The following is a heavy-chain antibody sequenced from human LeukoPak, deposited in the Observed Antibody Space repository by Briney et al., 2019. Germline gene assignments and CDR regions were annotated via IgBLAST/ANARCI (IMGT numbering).Heavy chain of an antibody. CDR2: IDNDGSYT. Sequence: PGGSLRLSCAASGFTFSSYSMNWVRQAPGKGLVWVARIDNDGSYTSYADSVKGRFTISRDNARNTLHLQMNSLRVEDTAVYYCSTVFDFWGQGTLVTVSS. J-gene: IGHJ4*02. CDR1: GFTFSSYS. CDR3: STVFDF. D-gene: IGHD4-17*01. V-gene: IGHV3-74*01.